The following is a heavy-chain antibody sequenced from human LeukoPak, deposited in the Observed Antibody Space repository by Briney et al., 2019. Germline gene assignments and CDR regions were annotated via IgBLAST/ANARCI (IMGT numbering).Heavy chain of an antibody. J-gene: IGHJ6*03. CDR2: IIPLFGTA. V-gene: IGHV1-69*06. CDR1: GGTFSSYA. CDR3: ARVVGLTGYSSTWYSGHYYYMDV. Sequence: ASVKVSCKASGGTFSSYAISWVRQAPGQGLEWMGGIIPLFGTANYAQKFQDRVTITADKATSTAYMEVSSLRSEDTAVYYCARVVGLTGYSSTWYSGHYYYMDVWGRGTTVTVSS. D-gene: IGHD6-13*01.